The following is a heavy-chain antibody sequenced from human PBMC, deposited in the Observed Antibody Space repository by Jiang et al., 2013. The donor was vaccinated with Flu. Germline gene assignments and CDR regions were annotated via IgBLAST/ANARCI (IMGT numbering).Heavy chain of an antibody. V-gene: IGHV5-51*01. CDR1: GYSFTSYW. J-gene: IGHJ4*02. CDR3: ARQRAYTSSGFDY. D-gene: IGHD6-6*01. Sequence: GAEVKKPGESLKISCKGSGYSFTSYWIAWVRQMPGKGLEWMGIIYPGDSETRYSPSFQGQVTISADKSISTAYLQWSSLKAPDTAMYYCARQRAYTSSGFDYWGQGTLVTVSS. CDR2: IYPGDSET.